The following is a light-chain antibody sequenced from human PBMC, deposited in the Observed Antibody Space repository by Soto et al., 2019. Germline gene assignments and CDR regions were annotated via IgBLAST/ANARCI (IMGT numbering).Light chain of an antibody. CDR3: QQNYSTPYT. V-gene: IGKV1-39*01. CDR1: QRITTY. CDR2: TSV. J-gene: IGKJ2*01. Sequence: IQMTQSPSSLSASVGDRVTITCRASQRITTYLNWYQQKPGEAPKLLISTSVTLQRGVPSRFSGSGSGTDFSLTITAQRPEDFATYFCQQNYSTPYTFGQGTKLEIK.